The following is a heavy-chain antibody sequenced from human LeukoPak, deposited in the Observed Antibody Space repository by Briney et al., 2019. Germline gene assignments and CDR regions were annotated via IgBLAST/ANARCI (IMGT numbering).Heavy chain of an antibody. V-gene: IGHV1-69*06. CDR3: AKDLGGYCSGGSCYVGGFDP. D-gene: IGHD2-15*01. CDR2: IIPIFGTA. CDR1: GGTFSSYA. J-gene: IGHJ5*02. Sequence: SVKVSCKASGGTFSSYAISWVRQAPGQGLEWMGGIIPIFGTANYAQKFQGRVTITADKSTSTAYMELSSLRSEDTALYYCAKDLGGYCSGGSCYVGGFDPWGQGTLVTVSS.